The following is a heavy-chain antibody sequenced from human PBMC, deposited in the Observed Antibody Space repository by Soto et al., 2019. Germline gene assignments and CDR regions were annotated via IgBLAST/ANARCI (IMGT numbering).Heavy chain of an antibody. CDR3: ACFRALYGPGSYRFES. J-gene: IGHJ4*02. CDR1: GFSLRTSGEG. Sequence: SDPTLVNPTQTLTLTCTFSGFSLRTSGEGVGWIRQPPGNAVEWLTLIYRNDDKRYSPSPTSRLTITKDTSRNQAVLTLTDMDPVDTATYYCACFRALYGPGSYRFESWGQGPLVTVS. CDR2: IYRNDDK. V-gene: IGHV2-5*01. D-gene: IGHD3-10*01.